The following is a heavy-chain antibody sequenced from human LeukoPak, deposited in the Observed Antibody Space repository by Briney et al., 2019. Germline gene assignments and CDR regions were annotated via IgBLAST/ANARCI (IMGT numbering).Heavy chain of an antibody. CDR1: GFTFSSYA. CDR2: ISGSGGST. D-gene: IGHD5-24*01. J-gene: IGHJ5*02. V-gene: IGHV3-23*01. CDR3: AKDRFASRDGYNS. Sequence: GGSLRLSCAASGFTFSSYAMSWVRQAPGQGLEWVSAISGSGGSTYYADSVKGRFTISRDNSKNTLYLQMNSLRAEDTAVYYCAKDRFASRDGYNSWGQGTLVTVSS.